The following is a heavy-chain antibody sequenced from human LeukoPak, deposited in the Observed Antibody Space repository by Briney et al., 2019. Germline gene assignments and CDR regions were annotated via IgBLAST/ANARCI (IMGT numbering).Heavy chain of an antibody. CDR1: GASISSYY. J-gene: IGHJ3*01. Sequence: ETLSLTCTVSGASISSYYWSWIRQPPGKGLEWIGYIYYSGSTNYNPSLKSRVTISIDTSKNQFSLNLSSVTAADTAVYYCARVFWGQLHAFDFWGQGTMVTVSS. D-gene: IGHD3-16*01. CDR3: ARVFWGQLHAFDF. CDR2: IYYSGST. V-gene: IGHV4-59*01.